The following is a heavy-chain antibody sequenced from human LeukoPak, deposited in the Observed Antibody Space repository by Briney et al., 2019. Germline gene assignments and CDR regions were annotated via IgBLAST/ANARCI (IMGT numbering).Heavy chain of an antibody. CDR1: GYTFTSYD. Sequence: ASVKVSCKASGYTFTSYDINWVRQATGQGLEWMGWMNPNSGNTGYAQKFQGRVTMTRNTSISTAYMELSSLRSEDTAVYYCARVFRDGVYYYYGMDVWGQGTTVTVSS. CDR3: ARVFRDGVYYYYGMDV. V-gene: IGHV1-8*01. CDR2: MNPNSGNT. D-gene: IGHD5-24*01. J-gene: IGHJ6*02.